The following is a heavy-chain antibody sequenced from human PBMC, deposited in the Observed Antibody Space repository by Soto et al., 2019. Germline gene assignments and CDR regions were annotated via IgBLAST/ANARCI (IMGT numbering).Heavy chain of an antibody. CDR1: GFTFSSYE. D-gene: IGHD5-12*01. CDR3: VRDSGGGGYDLLHFNF. V-gene: IGHV3-48*03. Sequence: EVQLVESGGGLGQPRGSLRLSCAASGFTFSSYEMDWVRQAPGKGLEWVSYISGSGGTIYYADSVKGRFTIARDNAKDSLYLQMNCLRDEDTAVYYCVRDSGGGGYDLLHFNFWGRGTLVTVSS. J-gene: IGHJ4*02. CDR2: ISGSGGTI.